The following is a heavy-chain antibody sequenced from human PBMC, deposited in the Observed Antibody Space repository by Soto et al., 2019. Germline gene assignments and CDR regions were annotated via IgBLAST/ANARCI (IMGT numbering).Heavy chain of an antibody. D-gene: IGHD2-2*02. CDR3: AKNRGAGDYTNWSFAV. CDR1: GFMFSCCA. CDR2: IHGDGDYS. Sequence: EVQLLDSGGGWVQPGGSLRLSCAASGFMFSCCAMSWVRQAPGKGLEWVSTIHGDGDYSHYTDSVEGRFTISRDNSRNTLYLQMNNLRADDTAVYYCAKNRGAGDYTNWSFAVWGRGTLVTVSS. J-gene: IGHJ2*01. V-gene: IGHV3-23*01.